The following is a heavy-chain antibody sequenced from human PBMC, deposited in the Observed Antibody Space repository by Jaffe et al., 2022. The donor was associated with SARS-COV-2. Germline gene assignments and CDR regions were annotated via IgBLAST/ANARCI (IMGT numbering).Heavy chain of an antibody. D-gene: IGHD3-10*01. CDR3: ARTSYGNHFDS. CDR1: GGSFSDYH. CDR2: IYNSGRST. Sequence: QVQLQESGPGLVKPSETLSLTCTVSGGSFSDYHWCWVRQSPGKGLEFIGYIYNSGRSTFYNPSLMSRVTMSVNTSERRISLKLSSMTAADTAVYYCARTSYGNHFDSWGPGTLVTVSS. V-gene: IGHV4-59*01. J-gene: IGHJ4*02.